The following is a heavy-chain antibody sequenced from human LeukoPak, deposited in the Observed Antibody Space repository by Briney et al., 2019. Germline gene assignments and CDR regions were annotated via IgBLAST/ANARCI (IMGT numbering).Heavy chain of an antibody. CDR2: IIPIFGTA. CDR1: GGTFSSYA. CDR3: ARDEELEFDY. D-gene: IGHD1-1*01. Sequence: SVKVSCXASGGTFSSYAISWVRQAHGQGLEWMGRIIPIFGTANYAQKFQGRVTITTDESTSTAYMELSSLRSEDTAVYYCARDEELEFDYWGQGTLVTVSS. J-gene: IGHJ4*02. V-gene: IGHV1-69*05.